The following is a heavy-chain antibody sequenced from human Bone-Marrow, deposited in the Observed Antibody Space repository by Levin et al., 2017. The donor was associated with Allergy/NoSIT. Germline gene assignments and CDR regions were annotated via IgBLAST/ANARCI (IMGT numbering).Heavy chain of an antibody. CDR3: ARLSPSLKTLLGVAQTRRHNYYMDG. Sequence: GESLKISCQASGYSFNNYWIAWVRHMPGKGLEWMGMHFPSDSDTRYSPSFQGQVTLSADKSVNTAYLQCSSLTSSDPALYYCARLSPSLKTLLGVAQTRRHNYYMDGWGKGTAVTVSS. CDR2: HFPSDSDT. CDR1: GYSFNNYW. V-gene: IGHV5-51*01. D-gene: IGHD2-2*01. J-gene: IGHJ6*03.